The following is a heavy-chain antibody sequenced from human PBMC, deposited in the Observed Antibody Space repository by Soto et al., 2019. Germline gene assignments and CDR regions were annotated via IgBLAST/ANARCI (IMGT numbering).Heavy chain of an antibody. V-gene: IGHV3-23*01. J-gene: IGHJ5*02. D-gene: IGHD3-3*01. CDR1: GFLFSSYA. CDR2: ISSHGDTT. CDR3: ARDHYDFWSGFPPTIWFHP. Sequence: EEQLLQSGGGVVQSGGSLRLSCEASGFLFSSYAMNWVRQAPGKGLEWVSSISSHGDTTYYAESVRGRFTISRDNSKNTLVLQMNSLRAGDTAVYFWARDHYDFWSGFPPTIWFHPWGQGTLVTVSS.